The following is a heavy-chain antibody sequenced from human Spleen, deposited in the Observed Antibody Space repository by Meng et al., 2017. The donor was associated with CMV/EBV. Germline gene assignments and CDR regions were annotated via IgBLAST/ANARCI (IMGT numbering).Heavy chain of an antibody. J-gene: IGHJ4*02. D-gene: IGHD1-14*01. Sequence: SETLSLTCIVSGGSINNYYWSWIRQPPGKGLEWIGYIYYSGSTNYNPSLKSRVTISVDTSKNQFSLKLSSVTAADTAVYYCARVLPGARYFDYWGQGTLVTVSS. CDR1: GGSINNYY. CDR2: IYYSGST. CDR3: ARVLPGARYFDY. V-gene: IGHV4-59*01.